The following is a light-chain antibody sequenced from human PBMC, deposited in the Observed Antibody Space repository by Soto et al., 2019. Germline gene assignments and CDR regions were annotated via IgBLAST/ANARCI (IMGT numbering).Light chain of an antibody. CDR3: ATWDSSLNVVL. Sequence: QSVLTQPPSVSAAPGEKVTISCSGSTSNIGSHYVSWYQQFPRTAPKLLIYDDDRRPSGMPDRFSGSKSGTSATLGITGLQTGDAADYYCATWDSSLNVVLFGGGTKLTGL. CDR2: DDD. CDR1: TSNIGSHY. V-gene: IGLV1-51*01. J-gene: IGLJ2*01.